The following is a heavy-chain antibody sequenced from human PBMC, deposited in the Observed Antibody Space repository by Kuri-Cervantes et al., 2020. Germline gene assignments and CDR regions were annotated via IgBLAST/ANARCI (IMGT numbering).Heavy chain of an antibody. CDR3: AKGGSITIFGVVIA. Sequence: GGSLRLSCAASGFTFSSYGMHWVRQAPGKGLEWVAVIWYDGSNKYYADSVKGRFTISRDNSKNTLYLQMNSLRAEDTAVYYCAKGGSITIFGVVIAWGQGTLVTVSS. J-gene: IGHJ5*02. CDR2: IWYDGSNK. D-gene: IGHD3-3*01. CDR1: GFTFSSYG. V-gene: IGHV3-33*06.